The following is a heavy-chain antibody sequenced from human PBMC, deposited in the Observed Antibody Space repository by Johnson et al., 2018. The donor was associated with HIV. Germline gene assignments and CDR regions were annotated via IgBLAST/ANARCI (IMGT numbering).Heavy chain of an antibody. D-gene: IGHD6-13*01. Sequence: QVQLVESGGGVVQPGRSLRLSCAASRFTFSSYAMHWVRQAPGKGLEWVAVISYDGSNKYYADSVKGRFTISRENSRNTLYLQMNSLRAEDTAAYYCAGPTRSSIAATGDDAFDIWGQGTMVTVSS. CDR2: ISYDGSNK. CDR3: AGPTRSSIAATGDDAFDI. V-gene: IGHV3-30*04. CDR1: RFTFSSYA. J-gene: IGHJ3*02.